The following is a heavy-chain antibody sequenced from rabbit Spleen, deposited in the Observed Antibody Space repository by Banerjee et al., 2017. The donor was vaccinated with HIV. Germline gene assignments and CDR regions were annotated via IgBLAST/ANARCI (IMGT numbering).Heavy chain of an antibody. D-gene: IGHD1-1*01. Sequence: QSLEESGGDLVKPGASLTLTCKASGFSFSDRDVMCWVRQAPGKGLEWIACINTATGKPVYASWAKGRFTISKTSSTTVTLQMTSLTAADTATYFCARDLVGVIGWNFYLWGPGTLVTV. CDR2: INTATGKP. J-gene: IGHJ4*01. V-gene: IGHV1S40*01. CDR3: ARDLVGVIGWNFYL. CDR1: GFSFSDRDV.